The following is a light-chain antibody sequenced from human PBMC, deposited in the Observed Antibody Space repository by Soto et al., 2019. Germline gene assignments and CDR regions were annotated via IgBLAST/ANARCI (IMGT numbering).Light chain of an antibody. Sequence: QSALTQPPSVSGTPGQRVTISCSGGISNIATNYVHWFQQLPGTAPKVLSNRDNQRPSGVPDRFSGSKSGTSASLAISGLRSEDEAEYYCAAWDDTVRSYVFGTGTQLTVL. CDR1: ISNIATNY. J-gene: IGLJ1*01. CDR2: RDN. V-gene: IGLV1-47*01. CDR3: AAWDDTVRSYV.